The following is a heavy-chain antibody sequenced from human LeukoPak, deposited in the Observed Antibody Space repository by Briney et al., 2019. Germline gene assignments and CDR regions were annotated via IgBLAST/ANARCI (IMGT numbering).Heavy chain of an antibody. J-gene: IGHJ4*02. CDR1: GDSMSSYY. CDR2: IHTSWTT. D-gene: IGHD5-18*01. CDR3: ARFAAMVTLDY. Sequence: SETLSLTCTVSGDSMSSYYWNFIRQPAGKGLEWIGRIHTSWTTYYNPSLKSRITMSVDTSKNQFSLKLSSVTAADTAVYYCARFAAMVTLDYWGQGTLVTVSS. V-gene: IGHV4-4*07.